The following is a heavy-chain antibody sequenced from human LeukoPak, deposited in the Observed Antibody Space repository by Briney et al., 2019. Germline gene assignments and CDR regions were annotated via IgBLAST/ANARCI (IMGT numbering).Heavy chain of an antibody. Sequence: PGGALRLSCAASGFTFSSYSMNWVRQAPGKGVEGVSSISSSSSYIYYADSVKGRFTISRDNAKNSLYLQMNSLRAEDTAVYYCARDLEVATIDYYYGMDVWGQGTTVTVSS. CDR2: ISSSSSYI. V-gene: IGHV3-21*01. CDR1: GFTFSSYS. D-gene: IGHD5-24*01. J-gene: IGHJ6*02. CDR3: ARDLEVATIDYYYGMDV.